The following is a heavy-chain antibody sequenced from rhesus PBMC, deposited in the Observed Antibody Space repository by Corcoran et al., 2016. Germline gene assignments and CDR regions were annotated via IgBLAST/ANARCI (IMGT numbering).Heavy chain of an antibody. CDR3: ARDYNIWTGYYYGLDS. D-gene: IGHD3-3*01. Sequence: QLQLQESGPGLVKPSETLSLTCAVSGGSISGYWWSWIRQPPGKGLEWVGRIDSSGSTDYNPTLKSRVTISRDTTKNQFSLKLSSGTAADTAVYYCARDYNIWTGYYYGLDSWGQGVVVTVSS. CDR2: IDSSGST. J-gene: IGHJ6*01. CDR1: GGSISGYW. V-gene: IGHV4-160*01.